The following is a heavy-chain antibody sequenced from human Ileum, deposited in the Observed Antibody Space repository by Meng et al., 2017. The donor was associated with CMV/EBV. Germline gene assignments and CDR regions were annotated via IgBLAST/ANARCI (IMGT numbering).Heavy chain of an antibody. CDR1: GASISRSTYY. CDR3: ASGDSPRAVDF. V-gene: IGHV4-39*07. Sequence: QVQLQESGPGLVKPSETLSLTCTVSGASISRSTYYWGWIRQPPGKGLEWIGSIYYSGGTYYNPSLKSRVTISVDTSKNQFSLKLNSVTAADTAVYYCASGDSPRAVDFWGQGTLVTVSS. D-gene: IGHD2-21*02. J-gene: IGHJ4*02. CDR2: IYYSGGT.